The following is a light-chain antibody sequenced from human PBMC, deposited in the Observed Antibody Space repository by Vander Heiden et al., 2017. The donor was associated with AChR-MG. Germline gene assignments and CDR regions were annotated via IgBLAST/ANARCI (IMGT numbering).Light chain of an antibody. J-gene: IGLJ3*02. V-gene: IGLV3-21*03. CDR3: QVWDSGSDHWV. Sequence: SYVLTQSPSVSMAPGKTATITCRGNNVGSKTVHWYQQRPGQAPRLVVHDDDDRPSGIPERFSGSNSGNTATLTISRVGAGDEADYYCQVWDSGSDHWVFGGGTTLTVL. CDR2: DDD. CDR1: NVGSKT.